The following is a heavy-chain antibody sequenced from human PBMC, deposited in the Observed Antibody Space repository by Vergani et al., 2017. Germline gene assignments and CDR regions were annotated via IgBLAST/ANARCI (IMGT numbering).Heavy chain of an antibody. Sequence: QLQLQESGPGLVKPSETLSLTCTVSGGSISSSSYYWGWIRQPPGKGLEWIGSIYYSGSTYYNPSLKSRVTISVDTSKNQFSLKLSSVTAADTAVYYCAGGRGDNWYFDLWGRGTLVTVSS. CDR3: AGGRGDNWYFDL. CDR2: IYYSGST. CDR1: GGSISSSSYY. D-gene: IGHD3-16*01. J-gene: IGHJ2*01. V-gene: IGHV4-39*01.